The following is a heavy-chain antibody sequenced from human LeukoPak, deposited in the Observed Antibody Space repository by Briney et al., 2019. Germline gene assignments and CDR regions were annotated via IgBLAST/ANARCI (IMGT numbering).Heavy chain of an antibody. CDR2: IIPIFGTA. D-gene: IGHD2-2*01. Sequence: SVKVSCKASGGTFSSYAISWVRQAPGQGLEWMGGIIPIFGTANYAQKFQGRVTITTDESTSTAYMELSSLRSEDTAVYYCARSKDIVVVPAAPFDYWGQGTLVTVSS. V-gene: IGHV1-69*05. CDR1: GGTFSSYA. J-gene: IGHJ4*02. CDR3: ARSKDIVVVPAAPFDY.